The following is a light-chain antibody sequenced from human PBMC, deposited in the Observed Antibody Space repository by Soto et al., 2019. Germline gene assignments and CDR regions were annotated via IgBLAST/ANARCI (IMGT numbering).Light chain of an antibody. V-gene: IGKV1D-16*01. CDR3: QHYNIYPLT. CDR2: AAS. Sequence: DVQMTQSPSSLSASVGDRVTITCRASQDINSYLAWYQQKPGNAPKSLIYAASSLQTGVPSRFSGSESRTDFTLTINNLQPEDSATYYYQHYNIYPLTFGGGTKVEIK. CDR1: QDINSY. J-gene: IGKJ4*01.